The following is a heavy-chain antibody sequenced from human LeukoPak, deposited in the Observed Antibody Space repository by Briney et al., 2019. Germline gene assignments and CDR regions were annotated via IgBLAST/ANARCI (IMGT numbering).Heavy chain of an antibody. J-gene: IGHJ4*02. Sequence: SETLSLTCTVSGGSISNSSYYWGWIRQPPGKGLEWIGSIYYSGSTYQNPSLKSRVTISVDTSKNQFSLKLSSVTAADTAVYYCARVPTMTFFDYWGQGTLVTVSS. CDR1: GGSISNSSYY. D-gene: IGHD2-2*01. V-gene: IGHV4-39*07. CDR2: IYYSGST. CDR3: ARVPTMTFFDY.